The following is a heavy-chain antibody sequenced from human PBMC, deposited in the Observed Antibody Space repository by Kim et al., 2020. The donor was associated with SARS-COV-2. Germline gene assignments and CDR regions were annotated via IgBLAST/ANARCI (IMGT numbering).Heavy chain of an antibody. CDR1: GFSFHNAW. D-gene: IGHD3-16*01. V-gene: IGHV3-15*01. J-gene: IGHJ1*01. Sequence: GGSLRLSCAASGFSFHNAWMNWVRQAPGKGLEWIGRIKRYAVGGARAYALAVEGRFSISRADSSRTLYIEMNSLKPEDTAVYFCATSVLFTGLQVWGQGTRVTVAS. CDR2: IKRYAVGGAR. CDR3: ATSVLFTGLQV.